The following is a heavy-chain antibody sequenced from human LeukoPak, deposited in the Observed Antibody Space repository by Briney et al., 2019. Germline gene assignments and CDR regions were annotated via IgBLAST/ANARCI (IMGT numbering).Heavy chain of an antibody. CDR1: GGPISSSSYY. V-gene: IGHV4-39*01. CDR3: ASIYTAMVSFDY. J-gene: IGHJ4*02. Sequence: SETLSLTCTVSGGPISSSSYYWGWIRQPPGKGLEWIGSIYYSGNTYYNPSLKSRVTIFVDTSKNQFSLKLSSVTAADTAVYYCASIYTAMVSFDYWGQGTLVIVSS. D-gene: IGHD5-18*01. CDR2: IYYSGNT.